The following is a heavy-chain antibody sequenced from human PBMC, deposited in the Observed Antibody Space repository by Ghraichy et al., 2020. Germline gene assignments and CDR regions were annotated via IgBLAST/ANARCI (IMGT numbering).Heavy chain of an antibody. CDR3: TRDPPGSGWSFDC. D-gene: IGHD6-19*01. CDR1: GFDFTTHA. V-gene: IGHV3-33*01. CDR2: IWSDGSHK. J-gene: IGHJ4*02. Sequence: GGSLRLSCAASGFDFTTHAMHWVRQAPGKGLEWVAMIWSDGSHKRYPDSVKGRFTIYRDNSKDTVYLEINSLRAEDSAMYYCTRDPPGSGWSFDCWGQGSLVTVSS.